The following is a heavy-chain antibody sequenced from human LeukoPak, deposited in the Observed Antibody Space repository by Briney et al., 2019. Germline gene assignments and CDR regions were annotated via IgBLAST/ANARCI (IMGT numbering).Heavy chain of an antibody. J-gene: IGHJ3*02. CDR3: ARDSPNYYDSSGYYRPDAFDI. CDR1: GFTFSSYS. V-gene: IGHV3-21*01. Sequence: PGGSLRLSCAASGFTFSSYSMNWVRQAPGKGLEWVSSISSSSSYIYYADSVKGRFTISRDNAKNSLYLQMNSLSAEDTAVYYCARDSPNYYDSSGYYRPDAFDIWGQGTMVTVSS. D-gene: IGHD3-22*01. CDR2: ISSSSSYI.